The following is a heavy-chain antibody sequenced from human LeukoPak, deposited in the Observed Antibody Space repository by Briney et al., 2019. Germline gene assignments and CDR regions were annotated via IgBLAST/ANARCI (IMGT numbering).Heavy chain of an antibody. CDR3: ARAYVHRIVYYYYMDV. D-gene: IGHD2-21*01. Sequence: SETLSLTCTASGGSISSGGYYWSWIRQHPGKGLEWIGYIYYSGSTYYNPSLKSRVTISVDTSKNQFSMKLSSVTAADTAVYYCARAYVHRIVYYYYMDVWGKGTTVTVSS. CDR2: IYYSGST. V-gene: IGHV4-31*03. J-gene: IGHJ6*03. CDR1: GGSISSGGYY.